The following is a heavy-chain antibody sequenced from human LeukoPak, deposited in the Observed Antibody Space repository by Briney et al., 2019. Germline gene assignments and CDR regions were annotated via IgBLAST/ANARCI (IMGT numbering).Heavy chain of an antibody. CDR2: ISGSGGST. J-gene: IGHJ4*02. CDR3: AKRDHYYDSSGFLYY. D-gene: IGHD3-22*01. Sequence: PGGSLRLSCAASGFTFSSYAMSWVRQAPGKGLEWVSVISGSGGSTYYADSVKGRFTISRDNSKNTLYLQMNSLRAEDTAVYYCAKRDHYYDSSGFLYYWGQGTLVTVSS. CDR1: GFTFSSYA. V-gene: IGHV3-23*01.